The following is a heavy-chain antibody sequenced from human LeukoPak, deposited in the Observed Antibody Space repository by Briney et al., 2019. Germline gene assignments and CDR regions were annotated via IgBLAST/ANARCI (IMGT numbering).Heavy chain of an antibody. V-gene: IGHV3-30*02. CDR2: IWYDGSNK. Sequence: GGSLRLSCAVSGFTFSSYDMHWVRQAPGKGLEWVAVIWYDGSNKYYADSVKGRFTISRDNSKNTLYLQMSSLRAEDTAVYYCVKGHTAMVLPGPDYWGQGTLVTVSS. CDR1: GFTFSSYD. D-gene: IGHD5-18*01. J-gene: IGHJ4*02. CDR3: VKGHTAMVLPGPDY.